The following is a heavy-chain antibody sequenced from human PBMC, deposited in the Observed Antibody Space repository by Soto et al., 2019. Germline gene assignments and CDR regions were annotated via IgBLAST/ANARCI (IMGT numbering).Heavy chain of an antibody. CDR1: GGTFSSYA. Sequence: SVKVSCKASGGTFSSYAISWVRQAPGQGLEWMGGIIPIFGTANYAQKFQGRVTITADESTSTAYMELSSLRSEDTAVYYCAKDQRLMLYRNFDYWGQGTLVTVSS. CDR3: AKDQRLMLYRNFDY. D-gene: IGHD2-8*01. CDR2: IIPIFGTA. V-gene: IGHV1-69*13. J-gene: IGHJ4*02.